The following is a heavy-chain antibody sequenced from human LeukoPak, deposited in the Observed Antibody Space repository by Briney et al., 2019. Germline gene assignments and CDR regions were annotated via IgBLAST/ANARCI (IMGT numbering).Heavy chain of an antibody. CDR1: GFTFSSYA. Sequence: PGGSLRLSCAASGFTFSSYAMSWVRQAPGKGLEWVSVITGSGGTTYYADSVRGRLTISRDNSKSTLYLQMSSLRAEDTAIYYCAKRETSGSKYFDYWGQGTLVTVSS. J-gene: IGHJ4*02. CDR3: AKRETSGSKYFDY. V-gene: IGHV3-23*01. CDR2: ITGSGGTT. D-gene: IGHD6-19*01.